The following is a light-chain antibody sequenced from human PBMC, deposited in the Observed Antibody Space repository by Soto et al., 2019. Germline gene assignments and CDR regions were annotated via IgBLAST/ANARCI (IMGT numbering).Light chain of an antibody. CDR1: SSNSGNNY. J-gene: IGLJ1*01. V-gene: IGLV1-51*01. CDR2: DNN. CDR3: GTWDSSLSAGV. Sequence: QSVLTQPPSVSAAPGQKVNISCSGSSSNSGNNYVSWYQQLPGTAPKLLIYDNNKRPSGIPDRFSGSKSGTSATLGITGLQTGDEADYYCGTWDSSLSAGVFGTGTKLTVL.